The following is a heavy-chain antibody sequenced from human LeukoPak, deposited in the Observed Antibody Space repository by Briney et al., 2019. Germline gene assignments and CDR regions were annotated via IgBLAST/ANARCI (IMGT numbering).Heavy chain of an antibody. Sequence: SETLSLTCTVSGGSIRSSNYYWGWIRQPPGKGLEWIGNIYYTENSYYNPSLKIRVTMSVDTSKNHFSLKLSSVTAADTAVYYCARVHYYYYMDVWGKGTTVTVSS. J-gene: IGHJ6*03. V-gene: IGHV4-39*07. CDR2: IYYTENS. CDR3: ARVHYYYYMDV. CDR1: GGSIRSSNYY.